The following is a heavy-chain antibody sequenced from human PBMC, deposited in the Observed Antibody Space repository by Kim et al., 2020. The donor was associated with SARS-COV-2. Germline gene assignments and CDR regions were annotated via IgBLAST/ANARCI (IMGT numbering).Heavy chain of an antibody. V-gene: IGHV3-74*01. CDR1: GFTFSNYW. D-gene: IGHD3-10*01. J-gene: IGHJ4*02. Sequence: GGSLRLSCAASGFTFSNYWMHWVRQVPGKGLVWVSRINTDGSSTIYADSVKGRFTISRDNAKNTLYLQMNSLRAEDTAVYYCATYALMVPFDCWGQGTLVTVST. CDR2: INTDGSST. CDR3: ATYALMVPFDC.